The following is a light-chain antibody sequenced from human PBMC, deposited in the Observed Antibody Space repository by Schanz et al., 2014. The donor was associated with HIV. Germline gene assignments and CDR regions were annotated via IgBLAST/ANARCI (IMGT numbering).Light chain of an antibody. Sequence: QSVLTQPASVSGSPGQSITISCTGTSSNVGGYDYVSWYQQHPGKAPKLIIYDVSNRPSGISYRFSGSKSGNTASLTISGLQAEDEGDYYCSSYTSSSTVVFGGGTKLTVL. CDR1: SSNVGGYDY. V-gene: IGLV2-14*03. CDR2: DVS. CDR3: SSYTSSSTVV. J-gene: IGLJ2*01.